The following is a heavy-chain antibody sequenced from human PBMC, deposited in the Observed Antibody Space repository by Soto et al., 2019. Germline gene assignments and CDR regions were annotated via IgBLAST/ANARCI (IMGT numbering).Heavy chain of an antibody. Sequence: QVQLVQSGAEVKKPGASVKVSCKASGYTFTSYGISWVRQAPGQGLEWMGWISAYNGNTNYAQKLQGRVTKTTDTSTSKAYMELRSLRSDDTAVYYCARDRRVLLSPPTPFENWGQGTLVTVSS. J-gene: IGHJ1*01. CDR1: GYTFTSYG. CDR2: ISAYNGNT. CDR3: ARDRRVLLSPPTPFEN. D-gene: IGHD3-10*01. V-gene: IGHV1-18*01.